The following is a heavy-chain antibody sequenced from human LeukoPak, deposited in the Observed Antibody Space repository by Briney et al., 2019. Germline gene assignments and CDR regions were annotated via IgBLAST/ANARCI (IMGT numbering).Heavy chain of an antibody. Sequence: ASVKVSCKASGYTFPNYGITWVRQAPGQGLEWMGWISAYNGDTNYAEKMQGRFIMTTDTSTNTAYMELRSLRSDDTAMYYCARGKDGYGYYFDYWGQGTRVTVS. V-gene: IGHV1-18*01. D-gene: IGHD5-24*01. CDR1: GYTFPNYG. CDR2: ISAYNGDT. CDR3: ARGKDGYGYYFDY. J-gene: IGHJ4*02.